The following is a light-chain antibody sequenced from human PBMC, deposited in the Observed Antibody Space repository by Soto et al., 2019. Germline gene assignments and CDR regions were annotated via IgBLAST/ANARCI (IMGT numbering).Light chain of an antibody. CDR3: QQYGGSPPIT. CDR1: QSVSSTY. V-gene: IGKV3-20*01. Sequence: VLTQSPGTLSLSPGERATLSCRASQSVSSTYLAWYQHKPGQAPRLLIYGASRRATGIPDRFSGSGSGTGFTLTISRLEPEDFAVYYCQQYGGSPPITFGQGTRLEI. J-gene: IGKJ5*01. CDR2: GAS.